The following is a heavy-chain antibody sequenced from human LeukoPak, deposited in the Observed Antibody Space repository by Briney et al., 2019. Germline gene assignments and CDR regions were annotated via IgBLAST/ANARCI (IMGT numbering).Heavy chain of an antibody. CDR2: IRYDGSNK. CDR3: AKDADSSIAARSGDY. J-gene: IGHJ4*02. Sequence: GGSLRLSCAASGFTFSSYGMHWVRQAPGKGLEWVAFIRYDGSNKYYADSVKGRFTISRDNSKNTLYLQMNSLRAEDTAVYYCAKDADSSIAARSGDYWGQGTLVTVSS. V-gene: IGHV3-30*02. CDR1: GFTFSSYG. D-gene: IGHD6-6*01.